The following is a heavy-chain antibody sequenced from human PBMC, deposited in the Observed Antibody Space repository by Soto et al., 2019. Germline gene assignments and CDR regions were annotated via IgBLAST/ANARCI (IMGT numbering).Heavy chain of an antibody. V-gene: IGHV3-74*01. CDR3: ARSWGGELVS. Sequence: EVRLVESGGGLVQPGGSLRLSCAASGFTFSSYWMHWVRQAPGKGLVWVSRIKSDGSSTSYADSVKGRFTISRDNAKNTLYLQMNSLRAEDTAVYYCARSWGGELVSWGQGTLVTVSS. CDR2: IKSDGSST. D-gene: IGHD3-16*01. J-gene: IGHJ4*02. CDR1: GFTFSSYW.